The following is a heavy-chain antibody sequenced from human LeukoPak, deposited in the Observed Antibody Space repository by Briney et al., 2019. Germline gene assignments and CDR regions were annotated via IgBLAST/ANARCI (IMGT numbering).Heavy chain of an antibody. Sequence: GSLRLPCAASGFPFSNYWVHWVRQAPGKGLGLVSRINSDGSTTTYADSVKGRFTISTDNAKNTVYLQMNSLRAEDTAVYYCARDGPWERIDFDYWGQGTLVTVSS. D-gene: IGHD1-26*01. CDR3: ARDGPWERIDFDY. V-gene: IGHV3-74*01. J-gene: IGHJ4*02. CDR2: INSDGSTT. CDR1: GFPFSNYW.